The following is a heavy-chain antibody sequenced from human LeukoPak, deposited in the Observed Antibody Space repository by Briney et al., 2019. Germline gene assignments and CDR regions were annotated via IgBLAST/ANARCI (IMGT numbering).Heavy chain of an antibody. CDR1: GSSISSGGYY. CDR3: ARDGSSSSLFQH. J-gene: IGHJ1*01. Sequence: PSQTLSLTCTVSGSSISSGGYYWSWIRQHPGKGLEWIGYIYYSGSTYYNPSLKSRVTISVDTSKNQFSLKLSSVTAADTAVYYCARDGSSSSLFQHWGQGTLVTVSS. D-gene: IGHD6-6*01. V-gene: IGHV4-31*03. CDR2: IYYSGST.